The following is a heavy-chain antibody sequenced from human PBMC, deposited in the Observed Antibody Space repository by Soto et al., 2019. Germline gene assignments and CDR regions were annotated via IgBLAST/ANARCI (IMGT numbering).Heavy chain of an antibody. CDR3: ARSLLWFGELRY. D-gene: IGHD3-10*01. CDR2: IYSGGST. Sequence: EVQLVASGGGLVQPGGSLRLSCAASGFTVRSSYMSWVRQAPGKGLEWVSLIYSGGSTYYADSGQGSFTFSGDNSNNTLYLQMNSLRAEDAAVYYCARSLLWFGELRYWGQGTLVTVSS. CDR1: GFTVRSSY. J-gene: IGHJ4*02. V-gene: IGHV3-66*01.